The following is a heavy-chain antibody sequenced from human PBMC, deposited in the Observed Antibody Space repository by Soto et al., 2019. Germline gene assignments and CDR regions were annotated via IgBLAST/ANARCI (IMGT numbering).Heavy chain of an antibody. CDR2: ISYDGSNK. D-gene: IGHD4-4*01. Sequence: GGPLRLYGSASGLTFRSYAMHWVRQAPGKGLEWVAVISYDGSNKYYADSVEGRFTISRDNSKNTLYLQMNSLRAEDTAVYYCAREFNYSNYVDYWGQGTLVIVSS. CDR3: AREFNYSNYVDY. CDR1: GLTFRSYA. J-gene: IGHJ4*02. V-gene: IGHV3-30-3*01.